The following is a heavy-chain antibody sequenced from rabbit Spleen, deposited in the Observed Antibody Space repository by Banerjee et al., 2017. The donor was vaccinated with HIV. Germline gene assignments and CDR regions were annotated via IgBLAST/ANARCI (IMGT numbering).Heavy chain of an antibody. CDR2: VDPVFGIA. V-gene: IGHV1S47*01. CDR3: VRELVYYFNL. CDR1: GFDFSSYG. D-gene: IGHD1-1*01. Sequence: QEQLVESGGGLVQPGGSLKLSCKASGFDFSSYGMNWVRQVSGKGLEWIGYVDPVFGIAYYANSVKGRFTISRDNAQNTVFLQMTSLTVADTATYFCVRELVYYFNLWGPGTFVTVS. J-gene: IGHJ4*01.